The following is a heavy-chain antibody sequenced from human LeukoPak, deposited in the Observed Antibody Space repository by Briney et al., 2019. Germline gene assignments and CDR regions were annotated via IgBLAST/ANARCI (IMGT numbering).Heavy chain of an antibody. Sequence: GGSLRLSCAAAGFTVSSNYMSWVRQAPGKGLEWVSVIYSAGSTYYADSVKGRFTISRDNSRDTLYLQMNSLRAEDTAVYYCAKDGDDSIDYWGQGTLVTVSS. CDR3: AKDGDDSIDY. CDR2: IYSAGST. V-gene: IGHV3-66*01. D-gene: IGHD3-22*01. CDR1: GFTVSSNY. J-gene: IGHJ4*02.